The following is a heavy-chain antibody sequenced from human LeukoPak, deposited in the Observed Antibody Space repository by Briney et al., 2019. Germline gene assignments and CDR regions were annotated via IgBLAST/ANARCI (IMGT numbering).Heavy chain of an antibody. V-gene: IGHV3-30*02. D-gene: IGHD6-13*01. CDR1: GFTFSDYG. CDR3: AKDFSSSSLGSGYFDL. J-gene: IGHJ2*01. Sequence: TGGSLRLSCAASGFTFSDYGMLWVRQAPGKGLEGVALIRYDASNKYYGDSVKGRFTVSRDNVKNTLYLQMNSLRTEDTAVYYCAKDFSSSSLGSGYFDLWRRGALVTVYS. CDR2: IRYDASNK.